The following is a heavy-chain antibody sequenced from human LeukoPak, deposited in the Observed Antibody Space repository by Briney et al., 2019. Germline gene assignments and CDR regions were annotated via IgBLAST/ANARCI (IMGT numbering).Heavy chain of an antibody. Sequence: GSLTLSCAASGFLVSSNYMSWVRQGPGEGLEWGSGLYSSGYSKYADSVKGRFSISRDTSENTLSLQMNSLRAEDSAVYYCAAKGNGYTGTYVFAHWGRGTLVTVSS. CDR3: AAKGNGYTGTYVFAH. J-gene: IGHJ5*02. D-gene: IGHD5-12*01. CDR2: LYSSGYS. CDR1: GFLVSSNY. V-gene: IGHV3-66*01.